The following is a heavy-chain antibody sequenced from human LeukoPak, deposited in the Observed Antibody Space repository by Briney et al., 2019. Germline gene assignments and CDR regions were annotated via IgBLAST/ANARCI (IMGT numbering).Heavy chain of an antibody. J-gene: IGHJ4*02. CDR3: AKDFSMTTVTTADY. Sequence: PGGSLRLSCAASGFTFSSYAMSCVRQAPGKGLEWVSAISGSGGSTYYADSVKGRFTISRENSKNTLYLQMNSLRAEDTAVYYCAKDFSMTTVTTADYWGQGTLVTVSS. CDR1: GFTFSSYA. CDR2: ISGSGGST. V-gene: IGHV3-23*01. D-gene: IGHD4-17*01.